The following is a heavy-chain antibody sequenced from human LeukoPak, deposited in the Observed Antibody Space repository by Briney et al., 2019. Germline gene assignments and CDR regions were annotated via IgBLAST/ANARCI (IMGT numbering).Heavy chain of an antibody. CDR1: GFTVSSNY. CDR2: IYSGGST. J-gene: IGHJ6*01. V-gene: IGHV3-53*01. D-gene: IGHD2-2*01. Sequence: PGGSLRLSCAASGFTVSSNYMSWVRQAPGKGLERVSVIYSGGSTYYADSVKGRFTISRDNSKNTLYLQMNSLRAEDTAVYYCARERVVPAANYYYGMDVWGQGTTVTVSS. CDR3: ARERVVPAANYYYGMDV.